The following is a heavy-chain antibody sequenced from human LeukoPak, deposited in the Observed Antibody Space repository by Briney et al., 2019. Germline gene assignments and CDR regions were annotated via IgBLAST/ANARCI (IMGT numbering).Heavy chain of an antibody. V-gene: IGHV3-53*01. CDR2: IYSGGST. CDR3: ARPNPENAFDI. J-gene: IGHJ3*02. CDR1: GFTFSTYL. D-gene: IGHD1-14*01. Sequence: GGSLRLSCVASGFTFSTYLMSWVRQAPGKGLEWVSVIYSGGSTYYADSVKGRFTISRDNSKNTLYLQMNSLRAEDTAVYYCARPNPENAFDIWGQGTMVTVSS.